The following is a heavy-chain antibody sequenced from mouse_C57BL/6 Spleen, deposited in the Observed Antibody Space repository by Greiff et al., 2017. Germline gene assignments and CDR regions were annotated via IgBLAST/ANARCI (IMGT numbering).Heavy chain of an antibody. CDR2: IYWDDDK. D-gene: IGHD1-1*01. V-gene: IGHV8-12*01. CDR3: AFYYGSHYYAMDY. Sequence: QVTLKESGPGILQSSQTLSLTCSFSGFSLSTSGMGVSWIRQPSGKGLEWLAHIYWDDDKRYNPSLKSRLTISKDTSRNQVFLKITSVDTADTATYYCAFYYGSHYYAMDYWGQGTSVTVSS. CDR1: GFSLSTSGMG. J-gene: IGHJ4*01.